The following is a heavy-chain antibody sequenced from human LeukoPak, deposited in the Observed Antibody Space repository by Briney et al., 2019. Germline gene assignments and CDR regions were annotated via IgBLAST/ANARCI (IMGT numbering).Heavy chain of an antibody. D-gene: IGHD6-19*01. CDR2: IYHSGST. CDR1: GYSISSGYY. CDR3: ASFTTAVAATLGAFDI. J-gene: IGHJ3*02. Sequence: PSETLSLTCAVSGYSISSGYYWSWIRQPPGKGLEWIGSIYHSGSTYYNPSLKSRVTISVDTSKNQFSLKLSSVTAADTAVYYCASFTTAVAATLGAFDIWGQGTMVTVSS. V-gene: IGHV4-38-2*01.